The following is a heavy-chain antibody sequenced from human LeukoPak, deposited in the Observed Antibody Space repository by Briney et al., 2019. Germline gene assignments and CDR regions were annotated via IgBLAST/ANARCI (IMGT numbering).Heavy chain of an antibody. D-gene: IGHD5-12*01. CDR2: IYYSGST. CDR1: GGSISSGGYY. Sequence: SETLSLTCTVSGGSISSGGYYWSWTRQHPGKGLEWIGYIYYSGSTYYNPSLKSRVTISVDTSKNQFSLKLSSVTAADTAVYYCARGGGYSGYDPLNWFDPWGQGTLVTVSS. CDR3: ARGGGYSGYDPLNWFDP. V-gene: IGHV4-31*03. J-gene: IGHJ5*02.